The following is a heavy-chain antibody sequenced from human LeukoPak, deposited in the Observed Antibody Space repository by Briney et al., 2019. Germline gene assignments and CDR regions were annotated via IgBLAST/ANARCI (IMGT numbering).Heavy chain of an antibody. J-gene: IGHJ4*02. CDR1: GYSFTSYW. Sequence: GESLKISCKGSGYSFTSYWISWVRQMPGKGLEWMGRIDPSDSYTNYSPSFQGHVTISADKSISTAYLQWSSLKATDTAMYYCASSIAVAGTNTVDYWGQGTLVTVSS. D-gene: IGHD6-19*01. V-gene: IGHV5-10-1*01. CDR3: ASSIAVAGTNTVDY. CDR2: IDPSDSYT.